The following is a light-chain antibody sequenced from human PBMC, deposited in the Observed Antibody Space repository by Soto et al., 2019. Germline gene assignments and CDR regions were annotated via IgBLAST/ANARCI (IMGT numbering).Light chain of an antibody. CDR1: QSVDSNY. CDR2: DAS. J-gene: IGKJ4*01. V-gene: IGKV3-20*01. CDR3: QQYNSSPPT. Sequence: EIVLTQSPDTLSLSPGERATLSCRASQSVDSNYLAWYQQKPGQAPRVLIYDASIRATGIPDRFSGSGSGTDFTLTISRLEPEDSAVYYCQQYNSSPPTFGGGTKVDIK.